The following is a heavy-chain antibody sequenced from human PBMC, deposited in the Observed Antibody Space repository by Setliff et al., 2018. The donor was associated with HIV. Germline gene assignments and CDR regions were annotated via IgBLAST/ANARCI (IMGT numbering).Heavy chain of an antibody. CDR2: INPNNGVT. Sequence: ASVKVSCKASGYSFTDYYIHWVRQAPGQGLEWLGWINPNNGVTNYAQNFQGRVTMTRDTSISKAYMELRSLRSDDTAIYYCAACVLQSGGLTGSYPGGFDYWGQGSLVTVSS. CDR3: AACVLQSGGLTGSYPGGFDY. D-gene: IGHD3-10*01. CDR1: GYSFTDYY. J-gene: IGHJ4*02. V-gene: IGHV1-2*02.